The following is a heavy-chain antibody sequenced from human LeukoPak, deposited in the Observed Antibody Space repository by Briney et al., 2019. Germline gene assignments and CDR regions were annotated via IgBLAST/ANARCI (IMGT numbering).Heavy chain of an antibody. CDR2: IDPSDSYT. Sequence: GESLKISCKGSGYSFTSYWISWVRQMPGKGLEWMGRIDPSDSYTNYSPSFQGHVTISADKSISTAYLQWSSLKASDTAMYYCARQVVVVPAAPDYWGQGTLVTVSS. V-gene: IGHV5-10-1*01. CDR1: GYSFTSYW. J-gene: IGHJ4*02. CDR3: ARQVVVVPAAPDY. D-gene: IGHD2-2*01.